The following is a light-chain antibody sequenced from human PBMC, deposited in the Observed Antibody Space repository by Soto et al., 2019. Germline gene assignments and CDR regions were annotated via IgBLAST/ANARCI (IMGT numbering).Light chain of an antibody. Sequence: DIVLTQSPATRSLSPGERATLSGRASQSISTSLAWYHHKPGQAPRLVIYDASKRAAGVPARVGGSGSGTEFTLTISNLEAEDLGTYYCHQRSAWPYTFGPGTNLDI. CDR1: QSISTS. V-gene: IGKV3-11*01. CDR3: HQRSAWPYT. CDR2: DAS. J-gene: IGKJ2*01.